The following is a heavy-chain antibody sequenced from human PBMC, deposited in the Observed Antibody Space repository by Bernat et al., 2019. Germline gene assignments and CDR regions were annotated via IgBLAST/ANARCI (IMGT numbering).Heavy chain of an antibody. Sequence: QVQLVQSGAEVKKPGSSVKVSCKASGGTFSSYAISWVRQAPGQGLEWRGGIIPIFGTANYAQKFQGRVTITADKSTSTAYMELSSLRSEDTAVYYCARGSTSCYAWDVVCYGMDVWGQGTTVTVSS. J-gene: IGHJ6*02. CDR3: ARGSTSCYAWDVVCYGMDV. D-gene: IGHD2-2*01. V-gene: IGHV1-69*06. CDR2: IIPIFGTA. CDR1: GGTFSSYA.